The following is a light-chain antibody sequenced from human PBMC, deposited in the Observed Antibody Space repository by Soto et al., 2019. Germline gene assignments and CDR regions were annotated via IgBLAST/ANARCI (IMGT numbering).Light chain of an antibody. CDR3: HQFGSSPQT. V-gene: IGKV3-20*01. CDR2: GPS. Sequence: EIVLTQSPGTLSLSPGERATLSCRASQNVNSNHIAWYQQKPGQAPRLLIYGPSSRATGIPERFSGSGSGTDFTLTLSRLEPEDFAVYFCHQFGSSPQTFGHGTKVEIK. J-gene: IGKJ1*01. CDR1: QNVNSNH.